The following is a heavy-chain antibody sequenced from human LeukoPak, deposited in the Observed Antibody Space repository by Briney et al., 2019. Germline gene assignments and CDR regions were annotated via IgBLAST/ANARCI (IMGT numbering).Heavy chain of an antibody. D-gene: IGHD2-2*01. CDR2: ISVNNGGT. CDR1: GYTFTTYS. Sequence: ASVRVSCKASGYTFTTYSLAWVRQAPGQSLEWMGWISVNNGGTNYAQSFQDRVTLNRDTSTSTAYLELRSLRSDDTAIIYCATATQPRGYFLHWGQSTLVSVSS. CDR3: ATATQPRGYFLH. V-gene: IGHV1-18*01. J-gene: IGHJ1*01.